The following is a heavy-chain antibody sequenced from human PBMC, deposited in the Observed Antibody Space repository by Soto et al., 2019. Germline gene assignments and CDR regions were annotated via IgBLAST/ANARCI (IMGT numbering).Heavy chain of an antibody. CDR2: IYHSGST. CDR3: ARGPDR. CDR1: GGSISSGGYS. J-gene: IGHJ5*02. V-gene: IGHV4-30-2*01. Sequence: PSETLSLTCAVSGGSISSGGYSRSWILHPPGKGPEWIGYIYHSGSTYYNPSLKSRVTISVDRSKNQFSLKLSSVTAADTAVYYCARGPDRWGQGTLVTVAS.